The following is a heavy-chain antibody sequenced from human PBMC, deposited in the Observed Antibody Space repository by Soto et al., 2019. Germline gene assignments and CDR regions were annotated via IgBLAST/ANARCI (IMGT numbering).Heavy chain of an antibody. CDR2: ITGSGGST. CDR1: GFTFSSYA. V-gene: IGHV3-23*01. Sequence: GGSLRLSCAASGFTFSSYAMSWVRQAPGKGLEWVSAITGSGGSTNYADSVKGRFTISRDNSKNTLYLQMNSLRAEDTAVYYCAKRISGWYYMDVWGKGTTVTVSS. J-gene: IGHJ6*03. CDR3: AKRISGWYYMDV. D-gene: IGHD6-19*01.